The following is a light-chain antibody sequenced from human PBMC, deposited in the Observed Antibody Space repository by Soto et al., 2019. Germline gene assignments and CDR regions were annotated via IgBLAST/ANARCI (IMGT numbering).Light chain of an antibody. V-gene: IGKV3-20*01. CDR2: LIS. CDR3: QHDGSS. CDR1: QTITSGQ. Sequence: EIVLTQFPGTLSLSPGERATLSCRASQTITSGQLGWYQQKPGQAPRLLIYLISSRATGIPDRFSGSGSGTDFTLTISGLEPEDSAIYYCQHDGSSFGQGTKVEI. J-gene: IGKJ2*01.